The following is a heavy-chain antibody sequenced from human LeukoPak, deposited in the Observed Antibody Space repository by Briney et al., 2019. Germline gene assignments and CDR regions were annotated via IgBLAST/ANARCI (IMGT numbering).Heavy chain of an antibody. Sequence: SETLSLTCAVSGYSISSGYYWGWIRQPPGKGLEWIGSIYHGGRTYYNPSLKSRVTMAIDTSNNPLSRELRSVTAADTAVYYCARDGPGYGSGWYGVWYDPWGQGTLVTVSS. CDR2: IYHGGRT. J-gene: IGHJ5*02. V-gene: IGHV4-38-2*02. CDR1: GYSISSGYY. CDR3: ARDGPGYGSGWYGVWYDP. D-gene: IGHD6-19*01.